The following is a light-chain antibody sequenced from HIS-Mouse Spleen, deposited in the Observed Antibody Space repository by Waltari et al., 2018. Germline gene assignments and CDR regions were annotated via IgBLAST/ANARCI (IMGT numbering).Light chain of an antibody. CDR1: QSVSSS. V-gene: IGKV1-5*03. J-gene: IGKJ2*01. CDR3: QQYNSYSPKYT. Sequence: TQSPGTLSLSPGERATLSCRASQSVSSSYLAWYQQKPGKAPKLLIYKASSLESGVPSRFSGSGSGTEFTLTISSLQPDDFATYYCQQYNSYSPKYTFGQGTKLEIK. CDR2: KAS.